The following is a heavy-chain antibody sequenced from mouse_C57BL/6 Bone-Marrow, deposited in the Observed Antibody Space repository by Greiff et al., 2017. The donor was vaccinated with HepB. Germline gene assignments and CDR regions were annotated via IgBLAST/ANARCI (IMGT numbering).Heavy chain of an antibody. D-gene: IGHD2-1*01. CDR3: AGVRNYDYAMDY. J-gene: IGHJ4*01. CDR1: GFPITSGYY. V-gene: IGHV12-3*01. CDR2: ITHSGET. Sequence: VKLMESGPGLVKPSQSLFLTCSITGFPITSGYYWIWIRQSPGNPLEWMGYITHSGETFYNPSLQSPISITRETSKNQFFLQLNAVTTEDTAMYYCAGVRNYDYAMDYWGQGTSVTVSS.